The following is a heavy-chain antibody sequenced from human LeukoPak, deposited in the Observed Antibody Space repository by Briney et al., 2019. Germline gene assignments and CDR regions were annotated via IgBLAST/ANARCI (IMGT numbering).Heavy chain of an antibody. D-gene: IGHD5-12*01. V-gene: IGHV3-30*18. Sequence: PGRSLRLSCAASGFIFSNYGIHWVRQAPGKGLEWVAVISYDGLNKNYADSVKGRFTISRDNSRNTLSLQMNSLRVEDTAIYYCAKGARSGYDRLDYWGQGALVTVSS. J-gene: IGHJ4*02. CDR1: GFIFSNYG. CDR3: AKGARSGYDRLDY. CDR2: ISYDGLNK.